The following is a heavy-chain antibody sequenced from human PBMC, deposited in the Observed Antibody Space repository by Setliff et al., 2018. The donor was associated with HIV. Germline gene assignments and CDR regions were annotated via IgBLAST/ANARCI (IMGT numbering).Heavy chain of an antibody. D-gene: IGHD6-19*01. V-gene: IGHV4-4*08. CDR2: IYTSGST. CDR1: GGSIRSFF. CDR3: IIAYSSGWLAPMGFDS. J-gene: IGHJ4*02. Sequence: PSETLSLTCTVSGGSIRSFFWSWIRQPPGKGLEWIGHIYTSGSTNYNPSLKSRVTMSVDTSKNQFSLNLSSVTAADTAVYYCIIAYSSGWLAPMGFDSWGQGTLVTVSS.